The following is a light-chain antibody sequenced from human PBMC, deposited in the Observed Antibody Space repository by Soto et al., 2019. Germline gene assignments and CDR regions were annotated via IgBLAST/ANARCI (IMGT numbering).Light chain of an antibody. CDR2: EVS. CDR3: SSYTGSSTGV. J-gene: IGLJ1*01. V-gene: IGLV2-14*03. CDR1: SSDVGAYDF. Sequence: QSVLPQPASVSGSPGQSITISCTGTSSDVGAYDFVSWYQQHPDKAPKLMIYEVSNRPSGVSNRFSGSKSVNTATLTISEFQAEDAAGYYCSSYTGSSTGVFGTGTKATAL.